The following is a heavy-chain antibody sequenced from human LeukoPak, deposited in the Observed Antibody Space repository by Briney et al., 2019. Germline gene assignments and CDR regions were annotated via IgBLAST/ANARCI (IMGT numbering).Heavy chain of an antibody. CDR3: ARYSEGFDY. Sequence: GGSLRLSCAASGFTFDDYAMHWVRQAPGKGLEWVSGISSSSSYIYYADSVKGRFTISRDNAKNSLYLQMNSLRAEDTAVYYCARYSEGFDYWGQGTLVTVSS. V-gene: IGHV3-21*01. CDR2: ISSSSSYI. D-gene: IGHD2-15*01. CDR1: GFTFDDYA. J-gene: IGHJ4*02.